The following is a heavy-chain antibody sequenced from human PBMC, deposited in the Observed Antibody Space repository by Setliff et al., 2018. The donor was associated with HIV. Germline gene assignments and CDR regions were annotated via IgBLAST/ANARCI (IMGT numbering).Heavy chain of an antibody. CDR2: MNPGSRNT. V-gene: IGHV1-8*02. J-gene: IGHJ6*03. CDR3: ARARTDHYDRGRRSHYYIDV. CDR1: GYTFTNYD. D-gene: IGHD3-22*01. Sequence: SVKVSCKPSGYTFTNYDINWVRQAAGQGLEWMGWMNPGSRNTGYAQRLEGSVTMTWDTSISTAYMELNNVKFEDTAVYYCARARTDHYDRGRRSHYYIDVWARGATVTVSS.